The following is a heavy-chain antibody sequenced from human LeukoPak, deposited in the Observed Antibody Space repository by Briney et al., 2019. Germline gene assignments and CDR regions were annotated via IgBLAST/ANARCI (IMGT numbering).Heavy chain of an antibody. V-gene: IGHV4-59*01. CDR3: ARESSYGSGSYFADY. CDR1: GFTFSSYA. J-gene: IGHJ4*02. Sequence: PGGSLRLSCAASGFTFSSYAMSWVRQPPGKGLEWIGYIYYSGSTNYNPSLKSRVTISVDTSKNQFSLKLSSVTAADTAVYYCARESSYGSGSYFADYWGQGTLVTVSS. CDR2: IYYSGST. D-gene: IGHD3-10*01.